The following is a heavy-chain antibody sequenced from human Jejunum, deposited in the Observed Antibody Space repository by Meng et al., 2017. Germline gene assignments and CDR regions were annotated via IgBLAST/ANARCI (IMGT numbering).Heavy chain of an antibody. D-gene: IGHD4-11*01. CDR3: ARGNEYSNYGADF. CDR2: SNDSGST. Sequence: QVKLQQWGGGLLKPSETLSLTCAVYGGFISDYYWTWIRQPPGTGLEWIGESNDSGSTNYNPSLKSRVTISVDTSKSQFYLRVSSVTAADTAVYYCARGNEYSNYGADFWGQGTLVTVSS. V-gene: IGHV4-34*01. J-gene: IGHJ4*02. CDR1: GGFISDYY.